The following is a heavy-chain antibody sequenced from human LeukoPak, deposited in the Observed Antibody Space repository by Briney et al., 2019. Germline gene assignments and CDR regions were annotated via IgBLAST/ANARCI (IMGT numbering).Heavy chain of an antibody. CDR1: GGSFSGFS. J-gene: IGHJ3*02. CDR2: INHSGTA. V-gene: IGHV4-34*01. D-gene: IGHD1-1*01. Sequence: SETLSLTCAVYGGSFSGFSWNWIRQPPGKGLEWIGEINHSGTANYSPSLKSRVTISVDSSKNQFSLKLNSVTAADTSMYFCARKKVGQLKAFDIWGHGTMVTVYS. CDR3: ARKKVGQLKAFDI.